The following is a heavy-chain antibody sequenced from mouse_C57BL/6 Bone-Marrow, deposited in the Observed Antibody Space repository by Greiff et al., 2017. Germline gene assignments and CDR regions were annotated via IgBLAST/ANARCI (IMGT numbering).Heavy chain of an antibody. CDR2: IDPENGDT. D-gene: IGHD2-3*01. V-gene: IGHV14-4*01. J-gene: IGHJ2*01. Sequence: VQLQQSGAELVRPGASVKLSCTASGFNIKDDYMHWVKQRPEQGLEWIGWIDPENGDTEYASKFQGKATIPADTSSNTAYLQLSSLTSEDTAVYYCTTLDGYYLYYFDYWGQGTTLTVSS. CDR1: GFNIKDDY. CDR3: TTLDGYYLYYFDY.